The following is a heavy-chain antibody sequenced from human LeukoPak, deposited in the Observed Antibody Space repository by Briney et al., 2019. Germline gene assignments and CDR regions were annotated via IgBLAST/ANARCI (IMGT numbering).Heavy chain of an antibody. Sequence: GGSLRLSCAASGFTFDDYAMHWVRQAPGKGLEWVSGISWNSGSIGYADSVKGRFTISRDNAKNSLYLQMNSLRAEDMALYYCAREGDFGGAFDIWGQGTMVTVSS. CDR1: GFTFDDYA. CDR3: AREGDFGGAFDI. CDR2: ISWNSGSI. V-gene: IGHV3-9*03. D-gene: IGHD3-3*01. J-gene: IGHJ3*02.